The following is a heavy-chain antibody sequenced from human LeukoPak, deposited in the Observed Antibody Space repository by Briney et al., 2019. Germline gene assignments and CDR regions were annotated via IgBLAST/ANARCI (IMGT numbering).Heavy chain of an antibody. CDR1: GDSVASNSTA. J-gene: IGHJ3*01. V-gene: IGHV6-1*01. CDR3: ARGGQGDGYSADEAFDF. CDR2: TYYRSKWYN. Sequence: SQTLSLTSVISGDSVASNSTACNWIRQSPSRGLEWLGRTYYRSKWYNDYAVSVKSRITINPDTSKNQFSLQLNSVTPEDTAVYYCARGGQGDGYSADEAFDFWGQGTMVTVS. D-gene: IGHD5-24*01.